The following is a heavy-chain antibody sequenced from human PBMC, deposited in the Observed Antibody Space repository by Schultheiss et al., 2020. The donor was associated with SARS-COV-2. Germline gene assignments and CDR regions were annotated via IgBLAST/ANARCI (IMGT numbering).Heavy chain of an antibody. Sequence: GGSLRLSCAASGFIFSNYGMHWVRQAPGKGLEWVGVIWFDGSVKFYVDSVKGRFTISRDNSKNTLYLQMNSLRAEDTAVYYCARVYPRGVDTAMVLDAFDIWGQGTMVTVSS. CDR3: ARVYPRGVDTAMVLDAFDI. V-gene: IGHV3-33*01. J-gene: IGHJ3*02. CDR2: IWFDGSVK. CDR1: GFIFSNYG. D-gene: IGHD5-18*01.